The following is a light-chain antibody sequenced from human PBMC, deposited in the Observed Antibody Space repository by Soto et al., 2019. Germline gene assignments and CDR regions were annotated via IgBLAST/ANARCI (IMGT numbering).Light chain of an antibody. CDR3: QKYDTAPLT. CDR2: AAS. CDR1: QDIRNY. J-gene: IGKJ3*01. Sequence: DVQMTQSPSSLSAFVGDRVTITCRASQDIRNYLAWYQQRPGKGPKLLVYAASTLQSGVPSRFSGSGSGTDFTLTISSLQSEDVATYYCQKYDTAPLTFGRGTKVDLK. V-gene: IGKV1-27*01.